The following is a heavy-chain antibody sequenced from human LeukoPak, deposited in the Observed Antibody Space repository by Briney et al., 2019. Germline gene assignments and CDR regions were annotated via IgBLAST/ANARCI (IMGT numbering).Heavy chain of an antibody. D-gene: IGHD1-1*01. Sequence: SETLSLTCTVSRGSISSAGYYWSWIRQPAGKGLEWIGRVYTSGSTNYNPSLKSRVTISLDTSNKQFSLKLSSVAAADTAVYYCARGSNWNSYDYWGQGTLVTVSS. CDR1: RGSISSAGYY. CDR3: ARGSNWNSYDY. CDR2: VYTSGST. J-gene: IGHJ4*02. V-gene: IGHV4-61*02.